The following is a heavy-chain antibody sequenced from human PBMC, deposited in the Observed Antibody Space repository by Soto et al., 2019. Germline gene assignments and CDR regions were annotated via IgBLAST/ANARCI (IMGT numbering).Heavy chain of an antibody. Sequence: QVQLQESGPGLVKPSQTLSLTCTVSGGSISSGDYYWNWIRQPPGKGLEWIGYIYYSGSTYYNPSLKSRVTISVDTSKNQFSLQLSSVTAADTAVDYCARDSYDSSGSSGYSFDYWGQGTLVTVSS. J-gene: IGHJ4*02. D-gene: IGHD3-22*01. V-gene: IGHV4-30-4*01. CDR3: ARDSYDSSGSSGYSFDY. CDR1: GGSISSGDYY. CDR2: IYYSGST.